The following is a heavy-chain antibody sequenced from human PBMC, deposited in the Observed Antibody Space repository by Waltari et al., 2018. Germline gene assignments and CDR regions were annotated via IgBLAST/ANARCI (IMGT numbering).Heavy chain of an antibody. CDR2: ISSSSSYI. CDR3: ARGSPRDYYYGMDV. Sequence: EVQLVESGGGLVKPGGSLRLSCAASGFTFSSMTWVRKAPGKGLEWVSSISSSSSYIYYADSVKGRFTISRDNAKNSLYLQMNSLRAEDTAVYYCARGSPRDYYYGMDVWGQGTTVTVSS. J-gene: IGHJ6*02. V-gene: IGHV3-21*04. CDR1: GFTFSS. D-gene: IGHD2-15*01.